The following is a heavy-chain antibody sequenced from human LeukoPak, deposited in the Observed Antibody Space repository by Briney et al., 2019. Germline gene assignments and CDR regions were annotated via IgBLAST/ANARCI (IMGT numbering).Heavy chain of an antibody. V-gene: IGHV3-53*01. D-gene: IGHD3-3*01. Sequence: GGSLRLSCAASGFTVSSNYMSWVRQAPGKGLEWVSVIYSGGSTYYADSVKGRFTISRDNSKNTLYLQMNSLRAEDTAVYYCAKDPAYYDFWSGPSFGWGQGTLVTVSS. CDR1: GFTVSSNY. J-gene: IGHJ4*02. CDR2: IYSGGST. CDR3: AKDPAYYDFWSGPSFG.